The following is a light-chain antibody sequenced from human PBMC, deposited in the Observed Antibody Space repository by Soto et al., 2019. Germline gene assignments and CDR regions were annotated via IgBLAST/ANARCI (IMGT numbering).Light chain of an antibody. CDR1: QSLSSN. CDR2: GAS. CDR3: RQYHTWPIT. Sequence: EIVLTQSPGTLSLSPGEGAALSCRASQSLSSNSLAWYQHKPGQAPRLLISGASTGATGIPARFSGSGSGTEFTLTISSLQSEDCAIYYCRQYHTWPITFGGGTKVDNK. J-gene: IGKJ4*01. V-gene: IGKV3-15*01.